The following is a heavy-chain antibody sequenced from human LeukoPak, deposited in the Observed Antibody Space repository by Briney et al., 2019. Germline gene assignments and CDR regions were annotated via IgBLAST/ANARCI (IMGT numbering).Heavy chain of an antibody. V-gene: IGHV4-59*01. CDR3: ATPGPDWGDAFDI. Sequence: SETLSLTCTVSGGSIRSYYWSWIRQPPGKGLEWIGYIYFSGSTNYNPSLKSRVTISVDTSKNQFSLKLSSVTAADTAVYYCATPGPDWGDAFDIWGQGTMVTVSS. CDR1: GGSIRSYY. J-gene: IGHJ3*02. CDR2: IYFSGST. D-gene: IGHD3/OR15-3a*01.